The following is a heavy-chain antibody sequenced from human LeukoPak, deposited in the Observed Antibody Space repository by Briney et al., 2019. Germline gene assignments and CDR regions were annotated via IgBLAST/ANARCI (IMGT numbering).Heavy chain of an antibody. CDR1: GGSFSSGSYY. CDR3: AREPLSSYYYGMDV. J-gene: IGHJ6*02. CDR2: IYYSGST. V-gene: IGHV4-30-4*08. Sequence: SETLSLTCTVSGGSFSSGSYYWSWIRQPPGKGLEWIGYIYYSGSTYYNPSLKSRVTISVDTSKNQFSLKLSSVTAADTAVYYCAREPLSSYYYGMDVWGQGTTVTVSS.